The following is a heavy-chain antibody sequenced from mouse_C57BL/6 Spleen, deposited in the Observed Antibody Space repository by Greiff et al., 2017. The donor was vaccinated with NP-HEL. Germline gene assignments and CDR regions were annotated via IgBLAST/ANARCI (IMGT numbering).Heavy chain of an antibody. J-gene: IGHJ1*03. CDR2: IDPSDSET. D-gene: IGHD2-4*01. Sequence: VQLQQPGAELVRPGSSVKLSCKASGYTFTSYWMHWVKQRPIQGLEWIGNIDPSDSETHYNQKFKDKATLTVDKSSSTAYMQLSSLTSEDSAVYYCARWDYHWYFDVWGTGTTVTVSS. V-gene: IGHV1-52*01. CDR1: GYTFTSYW. CDR3: ARWDYHWYFDV.